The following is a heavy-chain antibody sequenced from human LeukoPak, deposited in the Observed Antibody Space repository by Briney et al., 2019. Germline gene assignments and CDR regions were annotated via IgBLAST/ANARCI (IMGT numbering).Heavy chain of an antibody. CDR2: ISSSGSTI. CDR3: TTAAGDYYDTSGYFFDY. J-gene: IGHJ4*02. CDR1: GFTFSSYE. Sequence: GGSLRLSCAASGFTFSSYEMNWVRQAPGKGLEWVSYISSSGSTISYADSVKGRFTISRDNAKNSLYLQMNSLRAEDTAVYYCTTAAGDYYDTSGYFFDYWGQGTLVTVSS. V-gene: IGHV3-48*03. D-gene: IGHD3-22*01.